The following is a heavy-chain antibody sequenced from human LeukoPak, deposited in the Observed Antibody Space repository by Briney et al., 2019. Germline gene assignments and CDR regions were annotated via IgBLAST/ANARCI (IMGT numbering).Heavy chain of an antibody. Sequence: GGSLRLSCAASGFTFSSYALSWVRQAPGKGLEWVSLISGSGRGTEYGDSVKGRFTISRDSSKNTLSLQMNSLKAEDTAVYYCDRIAAAGPDAFDIWGQGTMVTVSS. CDR2: ISGSGRGT. J-gene: IGHJ3*02. CDR3: DRIAAAGPDAFDI. D-gene: IGHD6-13*01. CDR1: GFTFSSYA. V-gene: IGHV3-23*01.